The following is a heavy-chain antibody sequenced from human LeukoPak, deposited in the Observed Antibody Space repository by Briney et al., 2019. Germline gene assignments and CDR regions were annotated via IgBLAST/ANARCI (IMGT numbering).Heavy chain of an antibody. CDR3: ARVVYGSGPSRTFEI. D-gene: IGHD3-10*01. V-gene: IGHV4-39*07. J-gene: IGHJ3*02. CDR2: VYHSGIT. Sequence: SETLSLTCTVSGGSISSGIYYWGWIRQPPGKGLAWIGSVYHSGITYYNPSLKSRVTISTDTSKNQFSLTLTSVTTADTAVYYCARVVYGSGPSRTFEIWGQGTVVTVS. CDR1: GGSISSGIYY.